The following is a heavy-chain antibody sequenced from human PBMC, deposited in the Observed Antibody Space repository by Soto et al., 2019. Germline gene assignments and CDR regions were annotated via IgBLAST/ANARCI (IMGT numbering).Heavy chain of an antibody. J-gene: IGHJ4*02. CDR3: ARTNSGSDFDRDY. CDR1: GFTFSNYL. V-gene: IGHV3-7*01. D-gene: IGHD1-26*01. Sequence: VQMVESGGGLVQPGGSLRLSCAASGFTFSNYLMSWVRQAPGKGLEWVANIKEDGSEKYYVDSVKGRFTISRDNAKNSLYLQMNSLRAEDTAVYYCARTNSGSDFDRDYWGQGTLVTVSS. CDR2: IKEDGSEK.